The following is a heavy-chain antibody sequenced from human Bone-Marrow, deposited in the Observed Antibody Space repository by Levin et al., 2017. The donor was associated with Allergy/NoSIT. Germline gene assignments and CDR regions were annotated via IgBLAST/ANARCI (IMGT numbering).Heavy chain of an antibody. D-gene: IGHD1/OR15-1a*01. CDR2: INPGNGNS. V-gene: IGHV1-3*01. CDR3: ARGTGSSWFDS. J-gene: IGHJ5*01. Sequence: ASVKVSCKASGYSFTNYYVHWVRQAPGQRLEWMGWINPGNGNSKYSQKFQDRVTMARDTSASTAYMELSSLRSEDTAVYYCARGTGSSWFDSWGQGTLVTVSS. CDR1: GYSFTNYY.